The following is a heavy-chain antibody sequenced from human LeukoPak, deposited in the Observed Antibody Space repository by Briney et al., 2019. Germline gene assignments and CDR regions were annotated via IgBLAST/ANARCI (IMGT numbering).Heavy chain of an antibody. D-gene: IGHD6-13*01. Sequence: GGSLRLSCAASGFTFSSYGMHWGRQAPGKGLEWVAVIWYDGSNKYYADSVKGRFTISRDNSKNTLYLQMNSLRAEDTAVYYCARDGIATDYYFDYWGQGTLVTVSS. CDR2: IWYDGSNK. CDR1: GFTFSSYG. CDR3: ARDGIATDYYFDY. V-gene: IGHV3-33*01. J-gene: IGHJ4*02.